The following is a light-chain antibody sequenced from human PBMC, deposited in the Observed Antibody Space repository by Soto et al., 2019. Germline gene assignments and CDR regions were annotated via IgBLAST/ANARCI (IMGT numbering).Light chain of an antibody. CDR3: QQHGSSPT. CDR1: QSVSSN. V-gene: IGKV3-20*01. J-gene: IGKJ4*01. Sequence: EIVTTQSPSTLSVSPGERATLSCRASQSVSSNLAWYQQKPGQAPRLLIHGASNRATGIPARFSGSGSGTDFTLTISRLEPEDFAVYYCQQHGSSPTFGGGTKVDIK. CDR2: GAS.